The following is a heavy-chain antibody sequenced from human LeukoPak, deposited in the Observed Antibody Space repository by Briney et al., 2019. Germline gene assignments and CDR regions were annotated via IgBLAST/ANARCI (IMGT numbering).Heavy chain of an antibody. CDR2: INAGNGNT. V-gene: IGHV1-3*01. CDR3: ARDSSGYNWFDP. D-gene: IGHD3-22*01. J-gene: IGHJ5*02. Sequence: XWVRXAPXXXXEXMGWINAGNGNTKYSQKFQGRVTITRDTSASTAYMELSSLRSEDTAVYYCARDSSGYNWFDPWGQGTLVTVSS.